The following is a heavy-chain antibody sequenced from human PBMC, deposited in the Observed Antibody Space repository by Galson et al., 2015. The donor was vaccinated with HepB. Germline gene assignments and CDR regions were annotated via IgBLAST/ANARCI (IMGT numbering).Heavy chain of an antibody. Sequence: SLRLSCAASGFTVSNTYMNWVRQAPGTGLEWVSVIYSGGATYYADSVKGRFTISRDNSKHTLYLHVNNLRAEDTAVYYCASPFCTGGSCYPLWYWGQGTLVTVSS. CDR3: ASPFCTGGSCYPLWY. D-gene: IGHD2-15*01. V-gene: IGHV3-53*01. CDR1: GFTVSNTY. J-gene: IGHJ4*02. CDR2: IYSGGAT.